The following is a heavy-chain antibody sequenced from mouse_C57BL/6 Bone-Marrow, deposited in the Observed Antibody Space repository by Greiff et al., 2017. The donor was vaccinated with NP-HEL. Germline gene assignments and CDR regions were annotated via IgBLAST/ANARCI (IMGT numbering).Heavy chain of an antibody. CDR1: GFTFSSYT. CDR2: ISGGGGDT. V-gene: IGHV5-9*01. D-gene: IGHD1-1*01. CDR3: ARPRYYYGSSWFAD. J-gene: IGHJ3*01. Sequence: EVQGVESGGGLVKPGGSLKLSCAASGFTFSSYTMSWVRQTPEKRLEWVAPISGGGGDTYYQDRVKGRFTISRDNAKNTMYLQMSRLRSEDTALYDCARPRYYYGSSWFADWGQGTLVTVSA.